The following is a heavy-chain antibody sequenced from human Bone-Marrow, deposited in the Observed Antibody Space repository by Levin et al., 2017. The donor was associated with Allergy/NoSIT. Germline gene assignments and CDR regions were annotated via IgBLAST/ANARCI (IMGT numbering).Heavy chain of an antibody. J-gene: IGHJ6*02. CDR3: ARAGLAAPVYYYYGMDV. CDR2: ISNSGSLI. CDR1: GFTFRSYE. V-gene: IGHV3-48*03. Sequence: GGSLRLSCAASGFTFRSYEMNWVRQAPGKGLEWVSYISNSGSLIYYADSVKGRFTISRDNARNSLSLQMNSLRVEDTAIYYCARAGLAAPVYYYYGMDVWGRGTPVTVTS. D-gene: IGHD6-13*01.